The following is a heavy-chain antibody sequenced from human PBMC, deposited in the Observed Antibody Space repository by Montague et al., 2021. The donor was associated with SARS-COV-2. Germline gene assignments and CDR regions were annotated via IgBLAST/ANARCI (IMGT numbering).Heavy chain of an antibody. V-gene: IGHV3-30*04. CDR2: TSYDGSNK. CDR3: ARSLAATLLVYFDY. D-gene: IGHD2-15*01. Sequence: SLRLSCAASGFTFSSYAMHWVRQAPGKGLEWVAVTSYDGSNKYYADSVKGRFTISRDNSKNTLYLQMNSLRAEDTAVYYCARSLAATLLVYFDYWGQGTLVTVSS. CDR1: GFTFSSYA. J-gene: IGHJ4*02.